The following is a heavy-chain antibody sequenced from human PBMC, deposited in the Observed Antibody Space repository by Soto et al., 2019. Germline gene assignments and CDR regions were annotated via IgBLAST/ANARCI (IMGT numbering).Heavy chain of an antibody. CDR2: IKQDGSER. D-gene: IGHD3-10*01. V-gene: IGHV3-7*05. CDR1: GFTFGTYW. CDR3: ARISQWDGPGSYYRAFDY. Sequence: PGESLRLSCAASGFTFGTYWMTWVRQAPGKGLEWVANIKQDGSERIYVDSAKDRFSISRDNSKNSLYLQLNGLRAEDTAVYYCARISQWDGPGSYYRAFDYWGQGALVTVSS. J-gene: IGHJ4*02.